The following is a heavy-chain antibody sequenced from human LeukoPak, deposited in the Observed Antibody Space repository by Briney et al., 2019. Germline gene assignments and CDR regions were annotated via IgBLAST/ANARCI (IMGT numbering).Heavy chain of an antibody. J-gene: IGHJ4*02. CDR2: IWSDGSNK. Sequence: GRSLRLSCAASGFTFSIYGMHWIRQAPGKGLEWVAVIWSDGSNKNYADSVKGRFTISRDNSKNTLYLQMNSLRVGDTAVYYCAKSFGYSRSWFDNWGQGTLVTVSS. D-gene: IGHD6-13*01. CDR3: AKSFGYSRSWFDN. V-gene: IGHV3-33*06. CDR1: GFTFSIYG.